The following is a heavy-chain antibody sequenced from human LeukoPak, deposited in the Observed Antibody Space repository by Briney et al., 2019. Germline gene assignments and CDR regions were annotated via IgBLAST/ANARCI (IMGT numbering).Heavy chain of an antibody. CDR3: AKDLGIAAAVLDY. D-gene: IGHD6-13*01. CDR2: ISGDGGST. Sequence: GGSLRLSCTASGLTFTNSATRLVRQAPGKGLEWVSLISGDGGSTYYADSVKGRFSISRDNSKNSLYLQMNSLRTEDTALYYCAKDLGIAAAVLDYWGQGTLVTVSS. CDR1: GLTFTNSA. J-gene: IGHJ4*02. V-gene: IGHV3-43*02.